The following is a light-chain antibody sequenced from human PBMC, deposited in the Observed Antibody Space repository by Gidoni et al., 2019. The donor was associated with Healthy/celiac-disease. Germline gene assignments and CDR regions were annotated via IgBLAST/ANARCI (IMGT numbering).Light chain of an antibody. CDR1: KSVIYSSNNKNY. J-gene: IGKJ2*01. Sequence: DIVMTQYPDSLAVSLGERATINCMSSKSVIYSSNNKNYLAWYQQKPGQPPKLLIYWASTRESGVPDRFSGSGSGTDFTLTISSLQAEDVAVYYCQQYYSTPPTFGQGTKLEIK. CDR3: QQYYSTPPT. V-gene: IGKV4-1*01. CDR2: WAS.